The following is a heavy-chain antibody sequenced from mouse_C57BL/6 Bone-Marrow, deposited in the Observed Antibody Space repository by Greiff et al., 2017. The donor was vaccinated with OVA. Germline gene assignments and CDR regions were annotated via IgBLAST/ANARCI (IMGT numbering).Heavy chain of an antibody. CDR3: ARNYGSSSLRYFDV. CDR1: GYAFTNYL. V-gene: IGHV1-54*01. J-gene: IGHJ1*03. D-gene: IGHD1-1*01. Sequence: VQLQQSGAELVRPGTSVKVSCKASGYAFTNYLIEWVKQRPGPGLEWIGVINPGSGGTNYNEKFKGKATLTADKSSSTAYMQLSSLTSEDAAVYFCARNYGSSSLRYFDVWGTGTTVTVSS. CDR2: INPGSGGT.